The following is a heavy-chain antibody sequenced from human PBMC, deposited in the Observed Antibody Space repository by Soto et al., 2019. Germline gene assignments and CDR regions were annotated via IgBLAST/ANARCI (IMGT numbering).Heavy chain of an antibody. CDR1: GGSISISSYY. V-gene: IGHV4-39*03. CDR3: TTPGYSSTLLGGY. D-gene: IGHD6-13*01. J-gene: IGHJ4*02. Sequence: SETLSLNFTVSGGSISISSYYWGWIRQPPGKGLECIGSIYYSGSKYYNLSIKSPVTISVDKSNNQFSLKMSSVTAADTAVYYCTTPGYSSTLLGGYWGQGTVVTVSS. CDR2: IYYSGSK.